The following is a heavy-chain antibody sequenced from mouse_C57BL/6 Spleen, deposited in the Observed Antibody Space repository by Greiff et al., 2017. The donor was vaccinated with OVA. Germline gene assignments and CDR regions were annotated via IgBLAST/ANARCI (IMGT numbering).Heavy chain of an antibody. CDR2: INPNNGGT. D-gene: IGHD2-3*01. V-gene: IGHV1-26*01. Sequence: EVQLQQSGPELVKPGASVKISCTASGYTFTDYYMNWVKQSPGKSLEWIGDINPNNGGTSYNQKFKGKATLTVDKSSSTAYMELRSLTSEDSSVDYGARGGWLLRRDFDYWGQGTTLTVSS. J-gene: IGHJ2*01. CDR3: ARGGWLLRRDFDY. CDR1: GYTFTDYY.